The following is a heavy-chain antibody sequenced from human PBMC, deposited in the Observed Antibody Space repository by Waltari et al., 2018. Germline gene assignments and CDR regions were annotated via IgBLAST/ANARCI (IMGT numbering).Heavy chain of an antibody. D-gene: IGHD1-26*01. CDR3: ARHRGIVGAPSFDI. V-gene: IGHV4-38-2*01. CDR2: IYRSGST. Sequence: QVQLQESGPGLVKPSETLSLTCAVSGYSISSGYYCGWIRQPPGKGLEWIGSIYRSGSTYYNPSLKSRVTISVDTSKNQFSLKLSSVTAADTAVYYCARHRGIVGAPSFDIWGQGTMVTVSS. CDR1: GYSISSGYY. J-gene: IGHJ3*02.